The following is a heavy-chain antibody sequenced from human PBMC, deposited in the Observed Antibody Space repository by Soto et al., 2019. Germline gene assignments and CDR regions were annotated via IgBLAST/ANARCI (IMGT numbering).Heavy chain of an antibody. D-gene: IGHD5-12*01. CDR3: ARPTGEYSGYGPGYYGMDV. CDR1: GFTFSSYS. J-gene: IGHJ6*02. Sequence: EVQLVESGGGLVKPGGSLRLSCPASGFTFSSYSMNWVRQAPGKGLEWVSSISSSSSYIYYADSVKGRFTISRDNAKNSLYLQMNSLRAEDTAVYYCARPTGEYSGYGPGYYGMDVWGQGTTVTVSS. V-gene: IGHV3-21*01. CDR2: ISSSSSYI.